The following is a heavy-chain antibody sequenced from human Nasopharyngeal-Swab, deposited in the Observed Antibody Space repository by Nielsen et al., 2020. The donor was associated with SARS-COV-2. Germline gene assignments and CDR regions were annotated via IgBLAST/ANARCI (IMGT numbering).Heavy chain of an antibody. CDR2: IYYSGST. J-gene: IGHJ3*02. V-gene: IGHV4-59*13. Sequence: PGKGLEWIGYIYYSGSTNYNPSLKSRVTISVDTSKNQFSLKMSSVTAADTAVYYCARDGEMAAFDIWGQGTMVTVSS. CDR3: ARDGEMAAFDI. D-gene: IGHD5-24*01.